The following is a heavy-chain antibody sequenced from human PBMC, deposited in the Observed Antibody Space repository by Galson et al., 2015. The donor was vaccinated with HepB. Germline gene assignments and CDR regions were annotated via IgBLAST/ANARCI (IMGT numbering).Heavy chain of an antibody. V-gene: IGHV1-2*06. CDR3: ARSGWYDLSAMDV. CDR2: INPNSGGT. Sequence: SVKVSCKASGYTFTGYYMHWVRQAPGQGLEWMGRINPNSGGTNYAQKFQGRVTMTRDTSISTAYMELSRLRSDDTAVYYCARSGWYDLSAMDVWGKGTTVTVSS. J-gene: IGHJ6*03. D-gene: IGHD6-19*01. CDR1: GYTFTGYY.